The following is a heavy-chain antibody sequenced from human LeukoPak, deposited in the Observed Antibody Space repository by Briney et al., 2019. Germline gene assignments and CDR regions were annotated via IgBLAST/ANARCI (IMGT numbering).Heavy chain of an antibody. Sequence: PSETLSLTCTVSGYPITSGYYWGWIRQPPGKGLEWIGSIYHGGSTYYNPSLKSRVTISVDTSKNQFSLKLSSVTAADTAVYYCARMVQQLPPYYYYYMDVWGKGTTVTVSS. V-gene: IGHV4-38-2*02. D-gene: IGHD6-13*01. CDR3: ARMVQQLPPYYYYYMDV. CDR2: IYHGGST. J-gene: IGHJ6*03. CDR1: GYPITSGYY.